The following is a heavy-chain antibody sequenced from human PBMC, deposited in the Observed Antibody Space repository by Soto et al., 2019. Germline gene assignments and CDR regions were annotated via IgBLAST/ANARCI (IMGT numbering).Heavy chain of an antibody. Sequence: GESLKISCKGSGYSFTSYWIGWVRQMPGKGLEWMGIIYPGDSDTRYSPSFQGQVTISADKSISTAYLQWSSLKASDTAMYYCARRWLLWFGEGSRAFDIWGQGTMVTVSS. CDR1: GYSFTSYW. J-gene: IGHJ3*02. V-gene: IGHV5-51*01. CDR2: IYPGDSDT. D-gene: IGHD3-10*01. CDR3: ARRWLLWFGEGSRAFDI.